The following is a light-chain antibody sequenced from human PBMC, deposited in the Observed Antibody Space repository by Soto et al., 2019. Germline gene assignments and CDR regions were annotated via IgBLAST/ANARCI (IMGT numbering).Light chain of an antibody. Sequence: ETVMTQSPATLSASPGESATPSCRASQSVNSDLAWYQQIPGQAPRLLIYSASTGATGGPARFSGSGSGTEFTLTISSLQSEDFAIYYCQQYNNWPLTFGGGTKVEI. J-gene: IGKJ4*01. V-gene: IGKV3-15*01. CDR3: QQYNNWPLT. CDR2: SAS. CDR1: QSVNSD.